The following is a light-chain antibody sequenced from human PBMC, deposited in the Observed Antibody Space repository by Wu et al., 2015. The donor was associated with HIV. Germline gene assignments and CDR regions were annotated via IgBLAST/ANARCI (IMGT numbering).Light chain of an antibody. Sequence: EIVLTQSPGTLSLSPGERATLSCRASQTVNIRYLAWYQQKPGQAPRLLIYGASGRATGTPDRFSGSGSGTDFTLTISGLEPEDVAMYYCQQYSSSPVTFGGGTKVEIK. CDR1: QTVNIRY. J-gene: IGKJ4*01. CDR3: QQYSSSPVT. V-gene: IGKV3-20*01. CDR2: GAS.